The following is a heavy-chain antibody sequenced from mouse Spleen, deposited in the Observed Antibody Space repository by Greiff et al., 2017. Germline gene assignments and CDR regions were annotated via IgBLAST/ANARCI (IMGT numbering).Heavy chain of an antibody. J-gene: IGHJ4*01. V-gene: IGHV5-16*01. CDR3: ARVEYSYYSYDVGGAMDY. CDR2: INYDGSST. Sequence: EVQLQESEGGLVQPGSSMKLSCTASGFTFSDYYMAWVRQVPEKGLEWVANINYDGSSTYYLDSLKSRFIISRDNAKNILYLQMSSLKSEDTATYYCARVEYSYYSYDVGGAMDYWGQGTSVTVSS. D-gene: IGHD2-12*01. CDR1: GFTFSDYY.